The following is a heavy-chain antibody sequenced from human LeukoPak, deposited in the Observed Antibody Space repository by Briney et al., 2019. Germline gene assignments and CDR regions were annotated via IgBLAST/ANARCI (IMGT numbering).Heavy chain of an antibody. D-gene: IGHD5-24*01. J-gene: IGHJ3*02. Sequence: SVKVSCKASGGTFSSYAISWVRQAPGQGLEWIGGIIPIFGTANYAQKFQGRVTITADESTSTAYMELSSLRSEDTAVYYCASPLEMATPNGAFDIWGQGTMVTVSS. V-gene: IGHV1-69*01. CDR3: ASPLEMATPNGAFDI. CDR1: GGTFSSYA. CDR2: IIPIFGTA.